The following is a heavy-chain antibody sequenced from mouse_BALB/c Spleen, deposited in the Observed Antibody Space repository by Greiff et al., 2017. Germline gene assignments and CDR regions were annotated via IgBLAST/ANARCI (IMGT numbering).Heavy chain of an antibody. CDR3: ARDHWYFDV. CDR2: INPSTGYT. J-gene: IGHJ1*01. Sequence: LVESGAELAKPGASVKMSCKASGYTFTSYWMHWVKQRPGQGLEWIGYINPSTGYTEYNQKFKDKATLTADKSSSTAYMQLSSLTSEDSAVYYCARDHWYFDVWGAGTTVTVSS. V-gene: IGHV1-7*01. CDR1: GYTFTSYW.